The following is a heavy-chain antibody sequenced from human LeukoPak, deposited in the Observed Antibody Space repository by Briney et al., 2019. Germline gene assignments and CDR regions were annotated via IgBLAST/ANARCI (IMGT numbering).Heavy chain of an antibody. Sequence: PSETLSLTCTVSGGSISSYYWSWIRQPPGKGLEWVSAISGSGGSTYYADSVKGRFTISRDNSKNTLYLQMNSLRAEDTAVYYCAKEVFGWYYPDYWGQGTLVTVSS. CDR2: ISGSGGST. J-gene: IGHJ4*02. CDR3: AKEVFGWYYPDY. D-gene: IGHD6-19*01. V-gene: IGHV3-23*01. CDR1: GGSISSYY.